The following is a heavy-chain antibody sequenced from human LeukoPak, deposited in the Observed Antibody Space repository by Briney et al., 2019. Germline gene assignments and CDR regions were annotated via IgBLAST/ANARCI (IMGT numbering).Heavy chain of an antibody. V-gene: IGHV1-18*04. CDR3: ARDGDSGYDSFDWFDP. J-gene: IGHJ5*02. CDR1: GYTFTGYY. D-gene: IGHD5-12*01. CDR2: ISGYNGNT. Sequence: VASVKVSCKASGYTFTGYYMHWVRQAPGQGLEWMGWISGYNGNTNYAQNLQGRVTMTTDTSTSTAYLELRSLRSDDTAVYYCARDGDSGYDSFDWFDPWGQGTLVTVSS.